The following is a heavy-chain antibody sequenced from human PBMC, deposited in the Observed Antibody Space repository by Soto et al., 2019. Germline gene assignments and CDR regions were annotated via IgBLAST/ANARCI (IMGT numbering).Heavy chain of an antibody. J-gene: IGHJ5*02. D-gene: IGHD5-18*01. V-gene: IGHV3-23*01. Sequence: GGSLRLSCAASGFTFDSYAMTWVRLTPGKGLEWVSTISGSGAMTYHADSVKGRFTVSRDNSRNTLYLQMNGLSAEDTAIYYCAKNFGYSYSYDMGDTWGQGTLVTVYS. CDR3: AKNFGYSYSYDMGDT. CDR1: GFTFDSYA. CDR2: ISGSGAMT.